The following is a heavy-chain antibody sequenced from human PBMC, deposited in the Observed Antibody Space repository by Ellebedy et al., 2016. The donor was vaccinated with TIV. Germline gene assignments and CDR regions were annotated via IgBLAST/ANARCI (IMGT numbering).Heavy chain of an antibody. Sequence: SLKISCAASGFTFSSYAMSWVRQAPGKGEEWVGIIRSKAYGGTTEYAASVKGRFTISRDDSKNIAYLQMNSLKTEDTAVYYWTRDRPVYYDILTGPSRCFDIWGQGTMVTVSS. CDR1: GFTFSSYA. J-gene: IGHJ3*02. CDR2: IRSKAYGGTT. D-gene: IGHD3-9*01. CDR3: TRDRPVYYDILTGPSRCFDI. V-gene: IGHV3-49*04.